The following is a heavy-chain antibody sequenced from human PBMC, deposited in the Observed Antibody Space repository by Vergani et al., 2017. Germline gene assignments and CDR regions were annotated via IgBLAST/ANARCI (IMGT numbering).Heavy chain of an antibody. J-gene: IGHJ3*01. V-gene: IGHV4-61*02. Sequence: QVQLQESGPGLVKPSQTLSLTCTVSGASINNDFYYWHWIRQPAGKGLEWNGRIYVSGITDYNSSLQSRVSMSVDTSKNQFSLTLTSVTAADTAVYYCAGDNKQLRPRAFDLGGQGTMVTVSS. D-gene: IGHD4-23*01. CDR1: GASINNDFYY. CDR2: IYVSGIT. CDR3: AGDNKQLRPRAFDL.